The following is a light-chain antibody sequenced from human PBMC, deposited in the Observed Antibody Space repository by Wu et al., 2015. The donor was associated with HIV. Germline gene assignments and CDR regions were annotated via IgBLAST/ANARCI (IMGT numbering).Light chain of an antibody. CDR3: QHYGSSPR. Sequence: ERATSLQGQSECNHQLPNLVSAETSATAPRVVIYGGSTRATGIPDRFSGSASGTDFTLTISRLEPEDFAVYYCQHYGSSPRFGQGTKLEIK. CDR1: ECNHQL. V-gene: IGKV3-20*01. CDR2: GGS. J-gene: IGKJ2*03.